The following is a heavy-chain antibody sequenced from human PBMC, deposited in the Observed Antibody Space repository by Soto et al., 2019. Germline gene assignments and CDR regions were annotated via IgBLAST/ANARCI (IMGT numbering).Heavy chain of an antibody. V-gene: IGHV1-46*01. CDR2: INPGGGRT. CDR3: ARDVSGPGATYVMDV. Sequence: AASVKVSCKASGYIFSSHCIYWVRQAPGQGLQWMGIINPGGGRTAYAQKFQGRVTLTRDMPTSTVYMELTSLTYDDTAVYYCARDVSGPGATYVMDVWGQGTTVTVSS. J-gene: IGHJ6*02. D-gene: IGHD2-2*01. CDR1: GYIFSSHC.